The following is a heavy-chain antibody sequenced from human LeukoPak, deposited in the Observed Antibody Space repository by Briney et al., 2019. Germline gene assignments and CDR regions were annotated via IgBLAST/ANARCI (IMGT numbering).Heavy chain of an antibody. CDR2: LNLNGGRT. CDR3: ARAIAVAGTDWYFDL. CDR1: GFTFDDYG. Sequence: GGSLRLSCAASGFTFDDYGMSWVRQAPGKGLEWVSGLNLNGGRTGYADSVKGRFIVSRDNAKNSLYLQMNSLRAEDTAVYYCARAIAVAGTDWYFDLWGRGTLVTVSS. J-gene: IGHJ2*01. V-gene: IGHV3-20*04. D-gene: IGHD6-19*01.